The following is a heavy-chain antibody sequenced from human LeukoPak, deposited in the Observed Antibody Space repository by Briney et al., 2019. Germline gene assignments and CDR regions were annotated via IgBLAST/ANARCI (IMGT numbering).Heavy chain of an antibody. V-gene: IGHV7-4-1*02. CDR1: GYTFTSYA. CDR2: INTNTGNP. Sequence: ASVKVSCKASGYTFTSYAMNWVRQAPGQGLEWMGWINTNTGNPTYAQGFTGRIVSSLDTSVSTAYLQISSLKAGDSAVYYCAKNGLGAVVKTDWGQGTLVTVSS. J-gene: IGHJ4*02. D-gene: IGHD3-22*01. CDR3: AKNGLGAVVKTD.